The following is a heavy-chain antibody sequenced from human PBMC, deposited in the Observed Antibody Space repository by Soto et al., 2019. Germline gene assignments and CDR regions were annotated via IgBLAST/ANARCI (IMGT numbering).Heavy chain of an antibody. CDR3: ARWRPTVATINFTGGNNWFDP. CDR1: GGSISSGDYY. D-gene: IGHD5-12*01. Sequence: PSETLSLSCTVSGGSISSGDYYWRWIRQPPGKGLEWIGYIYYSGSTYYNPSLKSRVTISVDTSKNQFSLKLSSVTAADTAVYYCARWRPTVATINFTGGNNWFDPWGQGTLVTVSS. J-gene: IGHJ5*02. CDR2: IYYSGST. V-gene: IGHV4-30-4*01.